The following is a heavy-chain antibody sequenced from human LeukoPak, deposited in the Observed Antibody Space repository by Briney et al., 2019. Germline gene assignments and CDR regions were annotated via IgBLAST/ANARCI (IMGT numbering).Heavy chain of an antibody. Sequence: GGSLRLSCAAAGFTFSSYSMNWVRQAPGKGLEWVSSISGSSSYIYYADSVRGRFTISRDNAKNSLYLQMNSLRAEDTAVYYCAELGITMIGGVWGKGTTVTISS. V-gene: IGHV3-21*01. D-gene: IGHD3-10*02. CDR2: ISGSSSYI. J-gene: IGHJ6*04. CDR3: AELGITMIGGV. CDR1: GFTFSSYS.